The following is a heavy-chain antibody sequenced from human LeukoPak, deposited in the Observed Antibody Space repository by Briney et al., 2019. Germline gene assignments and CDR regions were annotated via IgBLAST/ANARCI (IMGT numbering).Heavy chain of an antibody. D-gene: IGHD2-21*02. J-gene: IGHJ6*02. CDR1: GYTFTSYY. Sequence: VASVKVSCKASGYTFTSYYMHWVRQAPGQGLEWMGIINPSGSSTSYAQKFQGRVTMTRDTSTSTVYMELSSLRSEDTAVYYCARQYCGGDCFSSYYYYGMDVWGQGTTVTVSS. CDR2: INPSGSST. V-gene: IGHV1-46*01. CDR3: ARQYCGGDCFSSYYYYGMDV.